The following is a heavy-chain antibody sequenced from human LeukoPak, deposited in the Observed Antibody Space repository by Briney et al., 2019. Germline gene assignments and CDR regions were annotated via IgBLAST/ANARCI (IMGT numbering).Heavy chain of an antibody. V-gene: IGHV3-74*01. D-gene: IGHD3-10*01. CDR1: GFTLSSYW. CDR3: GRVGGGY. CDR2: INSDGSST. J-gene: IGHJ4*02. Sequence: GGSLRLSCAAPGFTLSSYWMHSVRQAPGKGLMWVSPINSDGSSTSYADSVKGRFTISRDNAKNKLYLQMNSLRPDDTVVYYCGRVGGGYWGQGTLVTVSS.